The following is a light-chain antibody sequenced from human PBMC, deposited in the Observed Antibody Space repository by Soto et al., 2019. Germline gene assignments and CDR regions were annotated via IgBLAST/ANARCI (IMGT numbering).Light chain of an antibody. Sequence: DIQMTQSPSTLSASVGDRVTITCRASQSISSWLAWYQQKPGKAPKLLIYDASSLESGVPSRFSGSGSGTELTLTSSSLQQGESGPDYCQLYSCDEGTFGHGTKVDIK. CDR1: QSISSW. CDR3: QLYSCDEGT. J-gene: IGKJ1*01. V-gene: IGKV1-5*01. CDR2: DAS.